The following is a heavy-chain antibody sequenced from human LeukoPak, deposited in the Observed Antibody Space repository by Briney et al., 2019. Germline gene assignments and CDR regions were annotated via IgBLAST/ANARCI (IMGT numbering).Heavy chain of an antibody. V-gene: IGHV4-39*07. CDR1: GFTFSSYE. Sequence: GSLRLSCAASGFTFSSYEMNWVRQAPGKGLEWIGSMYYSGSTYYNPSLKSRVTISVDTSKNQFSLKVSSVTAADTAVYYCARVSSGWYSPFDYWGQGTLVTVSS. CDR2: MYYSGST. J-gene: IGHJ4*02. CDR3: ARVSSGWYSPFDY. D-gene: IGHD6-19*01.